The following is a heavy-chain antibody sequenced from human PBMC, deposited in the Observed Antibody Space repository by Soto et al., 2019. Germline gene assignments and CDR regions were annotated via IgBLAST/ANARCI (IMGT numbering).Heavy chain of an antibody. CDR1: GYTFTSYY. CDR2: INPSGGST. D-gene: IGHD1-7*01. J-gene: IGHJ4*02. CDR3: ARDIGKEASTTPSRALRD. Sequence: QVQLVQSGAEVKKPGASVKVSCKASGYTFTSYYMHWVRQAPGQGLEWMGIINPSGGSTSYAQKFQGRVTMTRDTATSTVYMELSSLRSEDTAVYYCARDIGKEASTTPSRALRDWGQGTLFTVSS. V-gene: IGHV1-46*01.